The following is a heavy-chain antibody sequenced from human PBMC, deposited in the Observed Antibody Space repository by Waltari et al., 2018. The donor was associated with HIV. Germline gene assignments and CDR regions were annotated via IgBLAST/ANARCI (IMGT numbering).Heavy chain of an antibody. D-gene: IGHD3-22*01. CDR2: IIPLFGSS. Sequence: QVQLVQSGAEVKKPGSSVKVSCKASGGTFSSYAISWVRQAPGQGLEWMGGIIPLFGSSNDAQKFQGRVTITSDESRITAYMELSSLRSEDTAVYYFAGGDDYDSSGYRGLYAFDIWRQGTIVTVSS. CDR1: GGTFSSYA. V-gene: IGHV1-69*01. J-gene: IGHJ3*02. CDR3: AGGDDYDSSGYRGLYAFDI.